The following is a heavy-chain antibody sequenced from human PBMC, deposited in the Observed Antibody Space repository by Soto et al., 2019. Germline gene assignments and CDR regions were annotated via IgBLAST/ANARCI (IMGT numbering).Heavy chain of an antibody. Sequence: GGSLRLSCSASGFNFGSYGMSWVRQAPGKGLEWVSGLTASGLNTYYTDSVKGRFTISRDNSRNTVYLQMSGLRVEDTAVFHCAKGLGNAKEVSGQRTTVIVS. V-gene: IGHV3-23*01. CDR1: GFNFGSYG. D-gene: IGHD2-8*01. CDR2: LTASGLNT. J-gene: IGHJ6*02. CDR3: AKGLGNAKEV.